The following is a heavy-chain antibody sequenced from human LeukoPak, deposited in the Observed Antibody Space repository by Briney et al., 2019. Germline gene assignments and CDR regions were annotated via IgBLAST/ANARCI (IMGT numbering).Heavy chain of an antibody. CDR3: ARGRRKYYYDSSGCIDP. V-gene: IGHV4-34*01. Sequence: SETLSLTCAVYGGSFSGYYWSWIRQPPGKGLEWIGEINHSGSTNYNPSLKSRVTISVDTSKNQFSLKLSSVTAAATAVYYCARGRRKYYYDSSGCIDPWGQGTLVTVSS. D-gene: IGHD3-22*01. J-gene: IGHJ5*02. CDR2: INHSGST. CDR1: GGSFSGYY.